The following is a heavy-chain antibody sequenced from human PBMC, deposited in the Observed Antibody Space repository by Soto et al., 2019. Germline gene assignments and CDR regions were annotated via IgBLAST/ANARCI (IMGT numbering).Heavy chain of an antibody. J-gene: IGHJ4*02. CDR1: GGSISSYY. CDR3: ARERLEYSSSSAFYY. D-gene: IGHD6-6*01. V-gene: IGHV4-59*01. Sequence: SETLSLTCTVSGGSISSYYWSWIRQPPGKGLEWIGYIYYSGSTNYNPSLKSRATISVDTSKNQFSLKLSSVTAADTAVYYCARERLEYSSSSAFYYWGQGTLVTVSS. CDR2: IYYSGST.